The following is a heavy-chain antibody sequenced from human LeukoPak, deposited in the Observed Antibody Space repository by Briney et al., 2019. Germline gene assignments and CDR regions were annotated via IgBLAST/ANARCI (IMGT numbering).Heavy chain of an antibody. CDR2: MNPNSGNT. J-gene: IGHJ6*03. CDR3: ARGRSGSYPHRYYYYYMDV. D-gene: IGHD1-26*01. CDR1: GYTFTSYG. Sequence: ASVKVSCKASGYTFTSYGISWVRQAPGQGLEWMGWMNPNSGNTGYAQKFQGRVTITRNTSISTAYMELSSLRSEDTAVYYCARGRSGSYPHRYYYYYMDVWGKGTTVTVSS. V-gene: IGHV1-8*03.